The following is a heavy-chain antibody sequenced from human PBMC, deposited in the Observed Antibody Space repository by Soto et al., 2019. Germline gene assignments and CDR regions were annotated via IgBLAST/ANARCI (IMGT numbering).Heavy chain of an antibody. J-gene: IGHJ4*02. D-gene: IGHD2-8*01. CDR1: PFSFSDYA. CDR3: AKDRGGVLAPSYFDY. V-gene: IGHV3-23*01. Sequence: PGGSLRLSCAASPFSFSDYAISWVRQAPGKGLGWVSAISGSGGSTYSADSVEGRFTISRDKSKNTLYLKMNSLRAEDTALYYCAKDRGGVLAPSYFDYWGQGTLVTVSS. CDR2: ISGSGGST.